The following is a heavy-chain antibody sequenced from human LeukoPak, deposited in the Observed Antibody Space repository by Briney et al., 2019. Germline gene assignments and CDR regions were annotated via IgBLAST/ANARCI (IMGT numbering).Heavy chain of an antibody. D-gene: IGHD3-9*01. CDR1: GGSISSYY. V-gene: IGHV4-59*12. CDR2: IYYSGST. J-gene: IGHJ4*02. Sequence: SETLSLTCTVSGGSISSYYWSWIRQPPGKGLEWTGYIYYSGSTNYNPSLKSRVTISVDTSKNQFSLKLSSVTAADTAVYYCARERTGCFDYWGQGTLVTVSS. CDR3: ARERTGCFDY.